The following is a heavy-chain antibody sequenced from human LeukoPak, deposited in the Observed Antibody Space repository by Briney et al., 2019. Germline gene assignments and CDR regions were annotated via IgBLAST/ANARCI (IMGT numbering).Heavy chain of an antibody. D-gene: IGHD6-6*01. CDR1: GGSFSGYY. CDR3: ARGGPSSYFDY. J-gene: IGHJ4*02. V-gene: IGHV4-34*01. CDR2: INHSGST. Sequence: PSETLSLTCAVYGGSFSGYYWSWIRQPPGKGLEWVGEINHSGSTNYNPSLKSRVTISVDTSKNQFSLKLSSVTAADTAVYYCARGGPSSYFDYWGQGTLVTVSS.